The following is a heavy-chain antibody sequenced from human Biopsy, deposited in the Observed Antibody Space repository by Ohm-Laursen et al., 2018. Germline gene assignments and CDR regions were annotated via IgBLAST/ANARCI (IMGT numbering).Heavy chain of an antibody. Sequence: SQTLSLTCPVTGGSISRSSYYWDWIRQPPGKGLEWIGSIYYSGSTYYNPSLKSRVTISADRSKNHFSLKLTSVTAADTAMYYCARQEFATSPLDYWGQGSLVTVSS. D-gene: IGHD3-10*01. CDR1: GGSISRSSYY. CDR3: ARQEFATSPLDY. J-gene: IGHJ4*02. CDR2: IYYSGST. V-gene: IGHV4-39*01.